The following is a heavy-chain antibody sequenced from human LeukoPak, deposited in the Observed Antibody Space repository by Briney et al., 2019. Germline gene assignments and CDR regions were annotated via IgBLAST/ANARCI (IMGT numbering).Heavy chain of an antibody. J-gene: IGHJ5*02. CDR2: IYYSGST. D-gene: IGHD5-24*01. CDR1: GGSISSSSYY. Sequence: SETLSLTCTVSGGSISSSSYYWGWIRQPPGKGLEWIGSIYYSGSTYYNPSLKSRVTISVDTSRNQFSLKLSSVTAADTAVYYCARHEVATNEGHWFDPWGQGTLVTVSS. V-gene: IGHV4-39*01. CDR3: ARHEVATNEGHWFDP.